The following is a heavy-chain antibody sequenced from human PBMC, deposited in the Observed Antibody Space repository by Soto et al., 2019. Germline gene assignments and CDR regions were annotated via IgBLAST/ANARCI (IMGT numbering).Heavy chain of an antibody. CDR3: ARGGVGQPGAGYYYYGMDV. J-gene: IGHJ6*02. Sequence: QVQLQESGPGLVKPSGTLSLTCAVSGGSISSSNWWSWVRQPPGKGLEWIGEIYHSGSTNYNPSLKSRCTISVDKSKNQFSLKLSSVTAADTAVYYCARGGVGQPGAGYYYYGMDVWGQGTTVTVSS. CDR2: IYHSGST. V-gene: IGHV4-4*02. CDR1: GGSISSSNW. D-gene: IGHD1-26*01.